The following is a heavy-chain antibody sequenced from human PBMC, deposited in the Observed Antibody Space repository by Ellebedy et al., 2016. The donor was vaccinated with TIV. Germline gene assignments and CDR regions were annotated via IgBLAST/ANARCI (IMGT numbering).Heavy chain of an antibody. V-gene: IGHV3-48*02. CDR3: ARDFAFAFDV. CDR2: IRTSENTM. Sequence: GGSLRLSCAASGLTFSVNSMNWVRQAPGKGLEWVSNIRTSENTMYYADSVKGRFTVSRDDARNSLFLQMNSLRDEDTGVYYCARDFAFAFDVWGQGTMVTVSS. J-gene: IGHJ3*01. CDR1: GLTFSVNS.